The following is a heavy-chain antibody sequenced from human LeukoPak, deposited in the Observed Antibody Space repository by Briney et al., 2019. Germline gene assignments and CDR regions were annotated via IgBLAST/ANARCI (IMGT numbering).Heavy chain of an antibody. J-gene: IGHJ4*02. D-gene: IGHD4-11*01. V-gene: IGHV3-23*01. Sequence: GGSLRLSCAASGFTFSSYAMSWVRQAPGKGLEWVSTINGGGVNTHYADSVGGRFTISRDNSKNTLFLQMNSLRDEDTAVYYCAKDLYSNYGPADYWGQGDLVTVSS. CDR3: AKDLYSNYGPADY. CDR2: INGGGVNT. CDR1: GFTFSSYA.